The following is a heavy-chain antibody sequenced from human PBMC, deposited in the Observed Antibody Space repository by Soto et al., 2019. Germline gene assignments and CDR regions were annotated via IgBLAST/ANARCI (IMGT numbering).Heavy chain of an antibody. CDR2: LNSGGDT. D-gene: IGHD3-10*01. CDR1: GIPVSSNY. J-gene: IGHJ6*02. Sequence: EVQLVESGGGLVQPGGSLRLSCVASGIPVSSNYMTWVRQAPGKGREWVSVLNSGGDTYYANSVKGRFTISRHDSTNTLYLQMNSLTPEDTAVYYCARDGPYYYASRMDVWGQGTTVTVAS. CDR3: ARDGPYYYASRMDV. V-gene: IGHV3-53*04.